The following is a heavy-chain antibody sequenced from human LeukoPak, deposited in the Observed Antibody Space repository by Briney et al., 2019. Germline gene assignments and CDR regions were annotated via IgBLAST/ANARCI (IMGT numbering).Heavy chain of an antibody. CDR3: ARTGGYSYGYSDY. J-gene: IGHJ4*02. CDR2: ISSSGANT. CDR1: GFTFSSYA. V-gene: IGHV3-23*01. D-gene: IGHD5-18*01. Sequence: GGSLRLSCAASGFTFSSYAMSWVRQAPGKGLEWGSGISSSGANTYYADSVKGRFTISRDNSKNTLYLQMNSLRAEDTAVYYCARTGGYSYGYSDYWGQGTLVTVSS.